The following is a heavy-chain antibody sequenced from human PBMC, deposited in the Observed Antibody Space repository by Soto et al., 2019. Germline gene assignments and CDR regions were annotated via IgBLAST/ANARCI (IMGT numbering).Heavy chain of an antibody. CDR3: ARGVPNCSSSSCYFDF. CDR1: GFTFGSHS. V-gene: IGHV3-74*01. CDR2: ISGDGRTT. J-gene: IGHJ4*02. D-gene: IGHD2-2*01. Sequence: GGSLTLSCAASGFTFGSHSVNWVRQAQGKGLVWVSRISGDGRTTSHADSVNARFTISRDNAKNTLYLQVNSLRVEDTAVYYCARGVPNCSSSSCYFDFWGQGILVTVSS.